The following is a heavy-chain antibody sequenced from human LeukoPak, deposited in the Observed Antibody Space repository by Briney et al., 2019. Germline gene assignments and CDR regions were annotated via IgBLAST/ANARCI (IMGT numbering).Heavy chain of an antibody. CDR2: INHSGST. J-gene: IGHJ5*02. D-gene: IGHD1-26*01. CDR3: ARLYSGSYYFRDWFDP. V-gene: IGHV4-34*01. CDR1: GGSISSYY. Sequence: SETLSLTCTVSGGSISSYYWSWIRQPPGKGLEWIGEINHSGSTNYNPSLKSRVTISVDTSKNQFSLKLSSVTAADTAVYYCARLYSGSYYFRDWFDPWGQGTLVTVSS.